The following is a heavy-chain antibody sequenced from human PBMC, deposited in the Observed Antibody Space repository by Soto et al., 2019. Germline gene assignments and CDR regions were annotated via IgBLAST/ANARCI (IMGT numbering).Heavy chain of an antibody. CDR1: GYTFTSYD. J-gene: IGHJ5*01. Sequence: ASVKVSCKASGYTFTSYDINWVRQATGQGLEWMGWMNPNSGNTGYAQKFQGRVTMTRNTSISTAYMELSSLRSEDTAVYYCARGRKRGAARPPWFASWGQGTLVTGSS. CDR3: ARGRKRGAARPPWFAS. D-gene: IGHD6-6*01. CDR2: MNPNSGNT. V-gene: IGHV1-8*01.